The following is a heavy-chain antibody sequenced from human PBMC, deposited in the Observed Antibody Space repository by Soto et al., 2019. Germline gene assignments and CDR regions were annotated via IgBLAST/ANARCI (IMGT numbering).Heavy chain of an antibody. CDR1: GFTFSSYA. CDR3: AKQHYYDSSGYPYYFDY. J-gene: IGHJ4*02. D-gene: IGHD3-22*01. V-gene: IGHV3-23*01. CDR2: ISGSGGST. Sequence: GESLRLSCAASGFTFSSYALSWVRQAPGKGLEWVSAISGSGGSTYYADSVKGRFTISRDNSKNTLYLQMNSLRAEDTAVYYCAKQHYYDSSGYPYYFDYWGQGTLVTVSS.